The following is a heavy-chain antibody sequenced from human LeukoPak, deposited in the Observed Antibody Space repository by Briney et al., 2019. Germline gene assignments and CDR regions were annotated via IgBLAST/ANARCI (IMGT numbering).Heavy chain of an antibody. J-gene: IGHJ4*02. CDR3: AKDRRGYSYGYYFDY. V-gene: IGHV3-23*01. CDR2: ISGSGVST. Sequence: GGSLRLSCAASGLTFSRYWMTWFRQAPGKGLEWVSVISGSGVSTYYADSVQGRFTISRDNSKNTLYLQMNSLRAEDTAVYYCAKDRRGYSYGYYFDYWGQGTLVTVSS. D-gene: IGHD5-18*01. CDR1: GLTFSRYW.